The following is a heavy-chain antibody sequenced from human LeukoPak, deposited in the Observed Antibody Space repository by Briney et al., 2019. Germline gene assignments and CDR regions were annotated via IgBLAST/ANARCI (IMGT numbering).Heavy chain of an antibody. J-gene: IGHJ4*02. CDR1: GGSFSGYY. D-gene: IGHD3-9*01. CDR3: PRPAYEILTASGSGWIFDY. CDR2: LNDSGST. Sequence: SETLSLTCAGYGGSFSGYYWSWIRQSPGKGLECNVELNDSGSTNYNPSLRSRVTISVDTSKNQFSLKVNSVTAADTALYFCPRPAYEILTASGSGWIFDYWGQGTLVTVSS. V-gene: IGHV4-34*01.